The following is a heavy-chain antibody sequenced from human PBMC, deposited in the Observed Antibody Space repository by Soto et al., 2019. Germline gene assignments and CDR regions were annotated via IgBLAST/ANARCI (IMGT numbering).Heavy chain of an antibody. CDR3: ARAYGIWAFDI. V-gene: IGHV4-31*03. J-gene: IGHJ3*02. CDR2: IYYSGST. CDR1: GGSISSGGYD. D-gene: IGHD4-17*01. Sequence: QVQLQESGPGLVKPSQTLSLTCTVSGGSISSGGYDWSWIRQHPGKGLEWIGYIYYSGSTYYNPSLKSRVTISVDTSKNQFSLKLSSVTAADTAVYYCARAYGIWAFDIWGQGTKVIVSS.